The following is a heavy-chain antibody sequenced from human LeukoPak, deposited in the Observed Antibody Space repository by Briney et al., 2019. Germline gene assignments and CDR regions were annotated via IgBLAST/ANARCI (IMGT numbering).Heavy chain of an antibody. J-gene: IGHJ4*02. CDR1: GFTFSSYW. Sequence: PGGSLRLSCAASGFTFSSYWMHWVRQAPGKGLVWASRINSDGSSTSYADSVKGRFTISRDNAKNTLYLQMNSLRAEDTAVYYCVRAGDSSSWYAVHYFDYWGQGTLVTVSS. CDR2: INSDGSST. V-gene: IGHV3-74*01. CDR3: VRAGDSSSWYAVHYFDY. D-gene: IGHD6-13*01.